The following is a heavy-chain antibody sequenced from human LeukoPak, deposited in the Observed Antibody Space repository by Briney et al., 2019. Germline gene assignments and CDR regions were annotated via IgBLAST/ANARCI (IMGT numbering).Heavy chain of an antibody. CDR1: GGSFSGYY. CDR3: ARDLWFGD. CDR2: ISDSGST. J-gene: IGHJ4*02. V-gene: IGHV4-34*01. D-gene: IGHD3-10*01. Sequence: PSETLSLTCAVYGGSFSGYYWSWIRQPPGKGLEWIGEISDSGSTIYNPSLKSRVTISKDTSESQFSLTLNSVTAADTAVYYCARDLWFGDWGQGTLVTVSS.